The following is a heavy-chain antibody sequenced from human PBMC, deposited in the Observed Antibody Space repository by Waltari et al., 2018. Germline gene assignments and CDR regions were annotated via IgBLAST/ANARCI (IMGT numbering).Heavy chain of an antibody. J-gene: IGHJ4*02. V-gene: IGHV3-23*03. CDR3: AKDISDFWSGSYLPFDY. CDR1: GFTFRSYA. CDR2: IYSGGST. D-gene: IGHD3-3*01. Sequence: EVQLLESGGGLVQPGGSLRLSCAASGFTFRSYAMSWVRQAPGKGLEWVSVIYSGGSTYYADSVKGRFTISRDNSKNTLYLQMNSLRAEDTAVYYCAKDISDFWSGSYLPFDYWGQGTLVTVSS.